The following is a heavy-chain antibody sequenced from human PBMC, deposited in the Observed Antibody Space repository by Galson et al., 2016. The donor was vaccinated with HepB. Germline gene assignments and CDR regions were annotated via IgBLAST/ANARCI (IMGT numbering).Heavy chain of an antibody. CDR2: ISIGSSRI. D-gene: IGHD6-19*01. V-gene: IGHV3-48*04. CDR1: GFTFSSYS. Sequence: SLRLSCAASGFTFSSYSLNWVRQAPGKGLEWVSYISIGSSRIYYADSVKGRFTTSRDNSENTLYLQMNSLRADDTALYFCAREGYSSGHCGAFDIWGRGTVVAVSS. CDR3: AREGYSSGHCGAFDI. J-gene: IGHJ3*02.